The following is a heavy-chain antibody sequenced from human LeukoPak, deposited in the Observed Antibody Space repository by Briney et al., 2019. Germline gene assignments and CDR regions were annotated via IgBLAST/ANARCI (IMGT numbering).Heavy chain of an antibody. CDR3: APHCSSTSCPFDY. D-gene: IGHD2-2*01. J-gene: IGHJ4*02. V-gene: IGHV1-69*13. CDR2: IIPIFDTT. Sequence: SVRVSCKASGGTFSSYAISWVRQAPGQGLEWMGGIIPIFDTTNYAQKFQGRVTITADESTSTAYMELSSLRSEDTAVYYCAPHCSSTSCPFDYWGQGTLVTVSS. CDR1: GGTFSSYA.